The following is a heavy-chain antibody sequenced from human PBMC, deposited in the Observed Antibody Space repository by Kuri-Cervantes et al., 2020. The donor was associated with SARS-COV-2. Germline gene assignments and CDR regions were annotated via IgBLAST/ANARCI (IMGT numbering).Heavy chain of an antibody. CDR2: IRSTARGGRP. CDR1: GCGFGDDT. J-gene: IGHJ4*02. CDR3: TTGGGNIDYFDY. V-gene: IGHV3-49*04. Sequence: GGSLRLSCAASGCGFGDDTLSWVRQAPGKGLEWIGFIRSTARGGRPEYAAAVRGTFVISRDDSKSIATLKMNGMKTEDTAVYYCTTGGGNIDYFDYWGQGTLVTVSS. D-gene: IGHD3-16*01.